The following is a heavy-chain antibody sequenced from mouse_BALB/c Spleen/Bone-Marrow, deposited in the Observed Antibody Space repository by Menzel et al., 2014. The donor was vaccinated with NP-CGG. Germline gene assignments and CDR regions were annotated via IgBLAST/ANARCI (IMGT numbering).Heavy chain of an antibody. CDR3: VRETPVVADFDY. CDR1: GYSITSGYG. J-gene: IGHJ2*01. V-gene: IGHV3-1*02. D-gene: IGHD1-1*01. Sequence: EVKLMESGPDLVKPSQSLSLTCTVTGYSITSGYGWHWIRQFPGNKLEWMGYIHYSGYTDYNPSLKSRISITRDTSKNQFFLQLNSLTTEDTATYYFVRETPVVADFDYWGQGTTLTVSS. CDR2: IHYSGYT.